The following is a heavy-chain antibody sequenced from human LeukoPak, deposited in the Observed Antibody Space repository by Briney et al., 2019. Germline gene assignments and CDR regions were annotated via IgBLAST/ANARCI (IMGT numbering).Heavy chain of an antibody. CDR2: ISPYNGKT. V-gene: IGHV1-18*01. CDR1: GYTFRNYE. CDR3: ARGWGYDSSEYYSGT. D-gene: IGHD3-22*01. Sequence: ASVKVSCKASGYTFRNYEINWVRQAPGQGLEWMGWISPYNGKTNYAQKFQGRVTMTTDTSTSTGFMELRSLRSDDTASYYCARGWGYDSSEYYSGTWGQGILVIVSS. J-gene: IGHJ5*02.